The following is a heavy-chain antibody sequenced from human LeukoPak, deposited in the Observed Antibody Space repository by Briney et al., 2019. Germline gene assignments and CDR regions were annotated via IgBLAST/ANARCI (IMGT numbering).Heavy chain of an antibody. CDR2: ISSSSSTI. J-gene: IGHJ4*02. Sequence: GGSRRLSCAASGFTFSSYSMNWVRQAPGKGLEWVSYISSSSSTIYYADSVKGRFTISRDNAKNSLYLQMNSLRAEDTAVYYCARGGLAFDYWGQGTLVTVSS. CDR3: ARGGLAFDY. D-gene: IGHD3-16*01. CDR1: GFTFSSYS. V-gene: IGHV3-48*01.